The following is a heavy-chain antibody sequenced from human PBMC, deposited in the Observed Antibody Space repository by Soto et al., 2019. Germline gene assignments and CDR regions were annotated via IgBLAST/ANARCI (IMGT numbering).Heavy chain of an antibody. CDR2: IYYSGST. D-gene: IGHD2-15*01. Sequence: SSETLSLTRTVPGGPIRSYYWGWIRQPPGKGLEWIGYIYYSGSTNYNPSLKSRVTISVDTSKNQFSLKLSSVTAAVTAVYYCAREVVVAATNWFDPWGQGTLVTVSS. J-gene: IGHJ5*02. V-gene: IGHV4-59*01. CDR3: AREVVVAATNWFDP. CDR1: GGPIRSYY.